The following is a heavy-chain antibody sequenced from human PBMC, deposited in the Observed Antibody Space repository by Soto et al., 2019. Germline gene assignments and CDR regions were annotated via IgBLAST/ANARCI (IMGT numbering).Heavy chain of an antibody. CDR3: AKFAYYDFWSAYSSC. V-gene: IGHV3-33*06. J-gene: IGHJ4*02. D-gene: IGHD3-3*01. CDR2: IYYDGSNE. CDR1: GFTFSSYG. Sequence: GGSLRLSCAASGFTFSSYGMHWVRQAPGKGLEWVAVIYYDGSNEYYADSVKGRFTISRDNSKNTLYLQMNSLRAEDTAVYYCAKFAYYDFWSAYSSCWGQGTLVTVSS.